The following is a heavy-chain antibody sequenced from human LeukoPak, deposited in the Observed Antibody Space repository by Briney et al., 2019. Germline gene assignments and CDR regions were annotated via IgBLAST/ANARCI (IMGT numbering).Heavy chain of an antibody. J-gene: IGHJ4*02. CDR3: AKDKEQLWLLSGFDY. Sequence: PGGSLRLSCAASGFTFSSYAMSWVRQAPGKGLEWVSAISGSGGSTYYADSVKGRFTISRDNSKNTLYLQMNSLRAEDTALYYCAKDKEQLWLLSGFDYWGQGTLVTVSS. V-gene: IGHV3-23*01. D-gene: IGHD5-18*01. CDR1: GFTFSSYA. CDR2: ISGSGGST.